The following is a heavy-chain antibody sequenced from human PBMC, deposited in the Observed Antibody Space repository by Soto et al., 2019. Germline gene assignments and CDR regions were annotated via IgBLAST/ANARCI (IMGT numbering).Heavy chain of an antibody. Sequence: SETLSLTCTVSCASISSYYWGWIRQPPGKGLEWIGYIYYSGSTNYNPSLKSRVTISVDTSKNQFSLKLSSVTAADTAVYYCARATRRYYGSGSYDWFDPWGQGTLVTVS. V-gene: IGHV4-59*01. D-gene: IGHD3-10*01. CDR2: IYYSGST. J-gene: IGHJ5*02. CDR3: ARATRRYYGSGSYDWFDP. CDR1: CASISSYY.